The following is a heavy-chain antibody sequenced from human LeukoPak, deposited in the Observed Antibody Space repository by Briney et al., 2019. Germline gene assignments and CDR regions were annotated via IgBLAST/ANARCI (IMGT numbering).Heavy chain of an antibody. D-gene: IGHD6-13*01. Sequence: SETLSLTCTVSGYSISSGYYWGWIRQPPGKGLEWIGSIYHSGSTYYNPPLKSRVTISVDTSKNQFSLKLSSVTAADTAVYYCARTQKTWYSSSSNFGFDYWGQGTLVTVSS. V-gene: IGHV4-38-2*02. J-gene: IGHJ4*02. CDR3: ARTQKTWYSSSSNFGFDY. CDR1: GYSISSGYY. CDR2: IYHSGST.